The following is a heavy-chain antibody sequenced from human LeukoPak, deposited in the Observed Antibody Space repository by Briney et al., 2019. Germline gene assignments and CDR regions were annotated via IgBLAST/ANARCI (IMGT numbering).Heavy chain of an antibody. CDR3: AKDLDYGDSTPVFDY. V-gene: IGHV3-30*18. D-gene: IGHD4-17*01. J-gene: IGHJ4*02. CDR1: GFTFSSYG. Sequence: QSGGSLRLSCAASGFTFSSYGMHWARQAPGKGLEWVAVISYDGSNKYYADSVKGRFTISRDNSKNTLYLQMNSLRAEDTAVYYCAKDLDYGDSTPVFDYWGQGTLVTVSS. CDR2: ISYDGSNK.